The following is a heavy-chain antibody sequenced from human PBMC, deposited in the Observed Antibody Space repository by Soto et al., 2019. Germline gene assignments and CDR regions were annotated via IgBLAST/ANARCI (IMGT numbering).Heavy chain of an antibody. V-gene: IGHV4-39*01. D-gene: IGHD3-10*01. CDR2: IYYSGST. J-gene: IGHJ4*02. CDR3: ARPGNYGSGSYLYYLDY. Sequence: SETLSLTCTVSGGSISSSSYYWGWIRQPPGKGLEWIGSIYYSGSTYYNPSLKSRVTISVDTSKNQFSLKLSSVTAADTAVYYCARPGNYGSGSYLYYLDYWDQGTLVTVSS. CDR1: GGSISSSSYY.